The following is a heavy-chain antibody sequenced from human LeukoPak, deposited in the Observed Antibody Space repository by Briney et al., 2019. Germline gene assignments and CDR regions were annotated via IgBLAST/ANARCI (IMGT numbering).Heavy chain of an antibody. V-gene: IGHV3-23*01. CDR3: ARVTIAARPHFDY. CDR2: ISGSGGST. Sequence: PGGSLRLSCAASGFTFSSYAMSWVRQAPGKGLEWVSAISGSGGSTYYADSVKGRFTISRDNAKNSLYLQMNSLRAEDTAVYYCARVTIAARPHFDYWGQGTLVTVSS. J-gene: IGHJ4*02. CDR1: GFTFSSYA. D-gene: IGHD6-6*01.